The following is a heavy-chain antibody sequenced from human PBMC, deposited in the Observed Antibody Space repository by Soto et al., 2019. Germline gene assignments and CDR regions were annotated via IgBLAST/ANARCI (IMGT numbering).Heavy chain of an antibody. V-gene: IGHV4-30-4*01. CDR3: ASCSSTSCYYYYGMDV. Sequence: PSETLSLTCTVSGGSISSGDYYWSWIRQPPGKGLEWIGYIYYSGSTYYNPSLKSRVTISVDTSKNQFSLKLSSVTAADTAVYYCASCSSTSCYYYYGMDVWGQGTTVTVSS. CDR1: GGSISSGDYY. D-gene: IGHD2-2*01. CDR2: IYYSGST. J-gene: IGHJ6*02.